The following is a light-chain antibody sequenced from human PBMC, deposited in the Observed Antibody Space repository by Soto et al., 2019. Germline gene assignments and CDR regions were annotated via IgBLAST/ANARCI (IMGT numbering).Light chain of an antibody. CDR1: QSVSSN. V-gene: IGKV3-15*01. Sequence: EIVMTQSPATLSVSPGERATLSCRASQSVSSNLAWYQQKPGQAPRLLIYGASIRATGIPARFSGSGSGTEFTLTISSLQSEDFAVYYCQQYNIWPPWTFGQGTKVEIK. CDR3: QQYNIWPPWT. J-gene: IGKJ1*01. CDR2: GAS.